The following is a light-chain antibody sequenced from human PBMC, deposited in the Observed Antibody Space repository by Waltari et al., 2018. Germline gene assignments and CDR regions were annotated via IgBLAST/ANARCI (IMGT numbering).Light chain of an antibody. Sequence: DIQMTQSPSSLSASVGARVTFTCRASQSMSIYLNWYQQKPGKAPKLLIYAASSLQNGLPSRFSGSGSGTDFTLTISSLHPEDFATYYCQQSYSTRYTFGQGTKLEIK. J-gene: IGKJ2*01. CDR2: AAS. V-gene: IGKV1-39*01. CDR1: QSMSIY. CDR3: QQSYSTRYT.